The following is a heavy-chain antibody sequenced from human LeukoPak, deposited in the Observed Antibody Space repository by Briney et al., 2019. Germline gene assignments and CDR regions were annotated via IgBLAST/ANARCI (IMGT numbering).Heavy chain of an antibody. V-gene: IGHV1-69*06. Sequence: SVKVSCKASGGTFSSYAISWVRQAPGQGLEWMGGIIPIFGTANYAQKFQGRLTITADKSTSTVYMELSNLRSEDTAVYYCARGKAVAGRPQTWFDPWGQGTLVTVSS. CDR1: GGTFSSYA. D-gene: IGHD6-19*01. J-gene: IGHJ5*02. CDR3: ARGKAVAGRPQTWFDP. CDR2: IIPIFGTA.